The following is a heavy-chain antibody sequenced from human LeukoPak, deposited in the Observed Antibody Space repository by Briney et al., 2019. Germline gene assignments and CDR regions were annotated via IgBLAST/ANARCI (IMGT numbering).Heavy chain of an antibody. D-gene: IGHD3-3*01. CDR1: GGSFSGYY. CDR3: ARGRQTNFWSGYYVPNPPFYFGY. J-gene: IGHJ4*02. CDR2: INHSGST. V-gene: IGHV4-34*01. Sequence: SETLSLTCAVYGGSFSGYYWSWIRQPPGKGLEWIGEINHSGSTNYNPSLKGRVTISVDTSKNQFSLKLSSVTAADTAVYYCARGRQTNFWSGYYVPNPPFYFGYWGQGTLVAVSS.